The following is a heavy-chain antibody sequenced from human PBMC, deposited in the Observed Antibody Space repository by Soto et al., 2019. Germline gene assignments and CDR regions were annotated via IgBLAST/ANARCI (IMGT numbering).Heavy chain of an antibody. V-gene: IGHV4-30-2*01. D-gene: IGHD3-22*01. CDR2: IYHSGST. CDR1: GGSISSGGYS. CDR3: ARGSTDTGLNYYEPEIMGYYFDY. J-gene: IGHJ4*02. Sequence: KPSETLSLTCAVSGGSISSGGYSWSWIRQPPGKGLEWIGYIYHSGSTYYNPSLKSRVTISVDRSKNQFSLKLSSVTAADTAVYYCARGSTDTGLNYYEPEIMGYYFDYWGQGTLVTVSS.